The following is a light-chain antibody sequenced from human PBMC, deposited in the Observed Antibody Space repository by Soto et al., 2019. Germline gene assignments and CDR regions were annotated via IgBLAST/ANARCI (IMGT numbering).Light chain of an antibody. V-gene: IGKV3-20*01. CDR3: QQYGSSPPYT. CDR1: QSVDSY. CDR2: GAS. J-gene: IGKJ2*01. Sequence: EIVLTQSPGTLSLSPGERASLSCGASQSVDSYLAWYQQKPGQAPRLVIYGASNRATGIPDRVSGSGSGTSFTLTISRLEPQDFAVYYCQQYGSSPPYTFGQGTKLEIK.